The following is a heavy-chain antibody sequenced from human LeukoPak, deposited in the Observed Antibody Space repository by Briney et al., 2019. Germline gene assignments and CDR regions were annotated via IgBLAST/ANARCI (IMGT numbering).Heavy chain of an antibody. J-gene: IGHJ4*02. CDR1: AFTFSTYG. CDR2: IRYDGSNK. D-gene: IGHD5-12*01. V-gene: IGHV3-30*02. CDR3: AQPFEGLPTLFDY. Sequence: GGSLRLSCAASAFTFSTYGMHWVRQAPGKGLEWVAFIRYDGSNKYYADSVKGRFTISRDNSKNTLYLQMNSLRAEDTAVYYCAQPFEGLPTLFDYWGQGTLVTVSS.